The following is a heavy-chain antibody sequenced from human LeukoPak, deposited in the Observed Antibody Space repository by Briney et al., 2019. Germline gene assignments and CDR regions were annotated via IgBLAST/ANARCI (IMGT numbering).Heavy chain of an antibody. J-gene: IGHJ4*02. D-gene: IGHD3-3*01. V-gene: IGHV3-74*01. CDR1: GFTFSSYW. CDR2: INSDGSST. Sequence: AGGSLRLSCAACGFTFSSYWMHWVRQAPGKGLVWVSRINSDGSSTSYADSVKGRFTISRDNAKNTLYLQMNSLRAEDTAVYYCARDLGNDYDFWSGYYTFDYWGQGTLVTVSS. CDR3: ARDLGNDYDFWSGYYTFDY.